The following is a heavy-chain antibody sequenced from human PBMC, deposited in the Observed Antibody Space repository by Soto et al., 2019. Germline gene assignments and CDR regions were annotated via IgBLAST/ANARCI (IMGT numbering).Heavy chain of an antibody. J-gene: IGHJ4*02. CDR1: GGPISISPYY. V-gene: IGHV4-39*01. Sequence: SETLSLTCTVSGGPISISPYYWGWIRQSPGKGLEWIGSMTYGGGTAYYNSSLKSRVTISVDTATNQFSLRLSSVTAEDTAVYYCVRSSNGACNDWGQGTVVTVSS. CDR3: VRSSNGACND. CDR2: MTYGGGTA. D-gene: IGHD2-2*01.